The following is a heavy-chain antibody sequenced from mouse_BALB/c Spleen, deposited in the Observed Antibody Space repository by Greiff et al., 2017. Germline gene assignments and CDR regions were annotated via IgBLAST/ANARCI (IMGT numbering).Heavy chain of an antibody. D-gene: IGHD2-4*01. CDR1: GFTFSSYA. CDR2: ISSGGSYT. V-gene: IGHV5-9-3*01. CDR3: ARQGITTGMDY. Sequence: VQLKESGGGLVKPGGSLKLSCAASGFTFSSYAMSWVRQTPEKRLEWVATISSGGSYTYYPDSVKGRFTISRDNAKNTLYLQMSSLRSEDTAMYYCARQGITTGMDYWGQGTSVTVSS. J-gene: IGHJ4*01.